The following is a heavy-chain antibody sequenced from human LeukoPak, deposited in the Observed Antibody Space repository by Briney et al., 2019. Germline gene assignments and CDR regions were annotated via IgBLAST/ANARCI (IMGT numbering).Heavy chain of an antibody. V-gene: IGHV3-21*01. J-gene: IGHJ4*02. CDR2: ISSSSSYI. CDR3: ARGSRAVIAHFDY. Sequence: PGGSLRLSCAASGFTFSSYAWNWVRQAPGKGLEWVSSISSSSSYIYYADSVKGRFTISRDNPKNSLYLQMNSLRAEDTAVYYCARGSRAVIAHFDYWGQGTLVTVSS. CDR1: GFTFSSYA. D-gene: IGHD3-16*02.